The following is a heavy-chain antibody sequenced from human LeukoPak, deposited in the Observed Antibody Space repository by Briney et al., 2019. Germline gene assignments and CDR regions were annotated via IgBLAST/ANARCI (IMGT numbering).Heavy chain of an antibody. J-gene: IGHJ6*03. CDR3: ARAGYYYYCMDV. CDR1: GGSISSGSYY. CDR2: IYTSGST. V-gene: IGHV4-61*02. Sequence: TSQTLSLTCTVSGGSISSGSYYWSWIRQPAGKGLEWIGRIYTSGSTNYNPSLKSRVTISVDTSKNQFSLKLSSVTAADTAVYYCARAGYYYYCMDVWGKGTTVTVSS.